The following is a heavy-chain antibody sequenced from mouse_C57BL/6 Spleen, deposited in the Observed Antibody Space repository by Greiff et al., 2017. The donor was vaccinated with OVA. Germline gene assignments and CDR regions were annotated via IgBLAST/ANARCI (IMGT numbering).Heavy chain of an antibody. Sequence: VQLQQSGPELVKPGASVKISCKASGYAFSSSWMNWVKQRPGKGLEWIGRIYPGDGDTNYNGTFQGKATLNADKSSSTAYMQLSNLTSEDSAVYFCARYITTVVAPFDYWGQGTTLTVSS. J-gene: IGHJ2*01. V-gene: IGHV1-82*01. CDR2: IYPGDGDT. CDR1: GYAFSSSW. CDR3: ARYITTVVAPFDY. D-gene: IGHD1-1*01.